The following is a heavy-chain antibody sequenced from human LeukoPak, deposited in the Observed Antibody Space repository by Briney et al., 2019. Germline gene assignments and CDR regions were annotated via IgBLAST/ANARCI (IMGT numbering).Heavy chain of an antibody. J-gene: IGHJ6*02. CDR1: GFSFSSYG. Sequence: TGGSLRLSCAASGFSFSSYGMHWVRQAPGKGPEWVAVIWYDGSNKLHADSVKGRFTISRDNSKNTLYLQMNSLRAEDTAVYYCAREYRITHYYYYGMDVWGQGTTVTVSS. CDR3: AREYRITHYYYYGMDV. CDR2: IWYDGSNK. D-gene: IGHD3-16*01. V-gene: IGHV3-33*01.